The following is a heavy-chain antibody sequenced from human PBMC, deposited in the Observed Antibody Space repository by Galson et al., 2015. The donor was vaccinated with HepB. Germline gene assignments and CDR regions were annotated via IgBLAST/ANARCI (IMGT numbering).Heavy chain of an antibody. Sequence: SLRLSCATSGFNFNTYGMHWVRQAPGKGLEWVAVIWYDGSNRYYADSVKGRFTISRDNSRTTLYLQMNSLRADDTAVYYCARGGYLYYLGTYMGAYWGQGTLVTVSS. CDR1: GFNFNTYG. CDR2: IWYDGSNR. V-gene: IGHV3-33*01. J-gene: IGHJ4*02. CDR3: ARGGYLYYLGTYMGAY. D-gene: IGHD1-7*01.